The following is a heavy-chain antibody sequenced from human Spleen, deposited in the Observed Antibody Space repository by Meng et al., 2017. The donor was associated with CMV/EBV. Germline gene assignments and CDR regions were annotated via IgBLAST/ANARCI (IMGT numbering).Heavy chain of an antibody. CDR3: ARPLGYCSSTSCPGYYYYYGMDV. CDR1: GFTFSSYA. V-gene: IGHV3-23*03. D-gene: IGHD2-2*01. CDR2: IYSGGSST. Sequence: GESLKISCAASGFTFSSYAMSWVRQAPGKGLEWVSVIYSGGSSTYYADSVKGRFTISRDNSKNTLYLQMNSLRAEDTAVYYCARPLGYCSSTSCPGYYYYYGMDVWGQGTTVTVSS. J-gene: IGHJ6*02.